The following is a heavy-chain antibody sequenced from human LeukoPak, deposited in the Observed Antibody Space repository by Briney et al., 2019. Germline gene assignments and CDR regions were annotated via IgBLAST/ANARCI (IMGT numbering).Heavy chain of an antibody. Sequence: GGSLRLSCTASGFTFCDYGIKWVRQAPGKGVEWVGFIRSKAYGGTTEYAASVKGKFTISRDHSKRISYLQMNSLKTEDTAVYYCSWSFGELTFFDCWGQGTLVTVSS. D-gene: IGHD3-10*01. CDR3: SWSFGELTFFDC. CDR1: GFTFCDYG. CDR2: IRSKAYGGTT. V-gene: IGHV3-49*04. J-gene: IGHJ4*02.